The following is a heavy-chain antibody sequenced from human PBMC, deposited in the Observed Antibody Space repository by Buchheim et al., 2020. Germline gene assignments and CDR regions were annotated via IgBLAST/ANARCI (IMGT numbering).Heavy chain of an antibody. CDR1: GFTFSSYG. Sequence: QVQLVESGGGVVQPGRSLRLSCAASGFTFSSYGMHWVRQAPGKGLEWVAVIWYDGSNKYYADSVKGRFTISRDNSKNTLYLHMNSLRAEDTAVYYCARDSRRSGWIFDYWGQGTL. J-gene: IGHJ4*02. CDR3: ARDSRRSGWIFDY. V-gene: IGHV3-33*01. CDR2: IWYDGSNK. D-gene: IGHD6-19*01.